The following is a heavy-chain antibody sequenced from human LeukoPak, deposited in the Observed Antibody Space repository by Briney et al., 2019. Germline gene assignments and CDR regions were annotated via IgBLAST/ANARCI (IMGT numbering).Heavy chain of an antibody. CDR1: GFTFSSYG. D-gene: IGHD3-3*01. CDR3: ARVVYHYDFWSGYTNGGFDY. CDR2: IWYDGSNK. J-gene: IGHJ4*02. Sequence: GGSLRLSCAASGFTFSSYGMHWVRQAPGKGLEWVAVIWYDGSNKYYADSVKGRFTISRDNSKNTLYLQMNSLRAEDTAVYYCARVVYHYDFWSGYTNGGFDYWGQGTLVTVSS. V-gene: IGHV3-33*01.